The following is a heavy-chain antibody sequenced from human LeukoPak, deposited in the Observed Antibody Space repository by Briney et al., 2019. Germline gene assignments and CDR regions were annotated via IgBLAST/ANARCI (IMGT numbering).Heavy chain of an antibody. Sequence: GGSLRLSCAASGFTFSSYAMNWVRQAPGKGLEWVAFIRYDGSSKYYADSVKGRFTISRDNSKNTLYLQMNSLRAEDTAVYYCAKSHLGQQLGGPFDYWGQGTLVTVSS. D-gene: IGHD6-13*01. V-gene: IGHV3-30*02. J-gene: IGHJ4*02. CDR2: IRYDGSSK. CDR1: GFTFSSYA. CDR3: AKSHLGQQLGGPFDY.